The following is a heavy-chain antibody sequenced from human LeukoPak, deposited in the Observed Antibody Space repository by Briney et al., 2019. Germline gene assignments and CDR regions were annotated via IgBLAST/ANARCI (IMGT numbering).Heavy chain of an antibody. CDR1: GYSISYGYY. Sequence: SETTSLTCTVAGYSISYGYYWGWIRQPPGKGLECIGSIDHSGSTSYNPSLKSRVTISVDTSKNQFSLKVNSVTAADTAVYYCARLPHCSDSMRCYVGGHHMDVWGKGTTVAVSS. J-gene: IGHJ6*03. V-gene: IGHV4-38-2*02. CDR2: IDHSGST. CDR3: ARLPHCSDSMRCYVGGHHMDV. D-gene: IGHD3-10*02.